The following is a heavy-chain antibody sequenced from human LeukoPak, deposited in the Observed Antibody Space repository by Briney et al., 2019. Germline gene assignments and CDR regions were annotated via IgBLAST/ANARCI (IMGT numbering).Heavy chain of an antibody. CDR3: ATNFRGPTMVRGVDPNWFDP. D-gene: IGHD3-10*01. J-gene: IGHJ5*02. V-gene: IGHV1-18*04. Sequence: ASVKVSCKASGYTFTGYYMHWVRQAPGQGLEWIGWINPDSRHTNYAQKLQGIVTMTTDTSTSTAYMELRSLRSDDTAVYYCATNFRGPTMVRGVDPNWFDPWGQGTLVTVSS. CDR2: INPDSRHT. CDR1: GYTFTGYY.